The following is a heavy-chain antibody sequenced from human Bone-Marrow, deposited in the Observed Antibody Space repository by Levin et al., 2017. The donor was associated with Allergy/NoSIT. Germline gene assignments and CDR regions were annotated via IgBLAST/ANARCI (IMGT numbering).Heavy chain of an antibody. V-gene: IGHV3-30*04. CDR2: ISNDGRST. Sequence: LSLTCAASGFTFNRKSMHWVRQAPGKGLEWVAVISNDGRSTRYAESVEGRLTISRDNSKSTVYLQLNSLRPEDTAVYYCVRDKGYALDAWGQGTMVTVSS. J-gene: IGHJ6*02. CDR3: VRDKGYALDA. CDR1: GFTFNRKS.